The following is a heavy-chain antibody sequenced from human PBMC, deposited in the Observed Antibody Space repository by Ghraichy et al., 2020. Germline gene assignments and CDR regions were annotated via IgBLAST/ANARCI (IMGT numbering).Heavy chain of an antibody. D-gene: IGHD2-2*01. CDR1: GFTFSRYA. CDR3: ARVNGEYCSSTNCLGYYGMDV. V-gene: IGHV3-30-3*01. CDR2: ISHDGSSIR. Sequence: SCAASGFTFSRYALHWVRQAPGKGLEWVSVISHDGSSIRDYADSVKGRFTISRDNSRNTLHLQMNSLRAEDTAVYYCARVNGEYCSSTNCLGYYGMDVWGQGTTVTVSS. J-gene: IGHJ6*02.